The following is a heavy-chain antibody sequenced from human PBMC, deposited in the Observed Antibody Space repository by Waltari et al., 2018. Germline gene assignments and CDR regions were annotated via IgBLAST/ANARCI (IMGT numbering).Heavy chain of an antibody. J-gene: IGHJ6*02. CDR2: ISGSGGST. CDR3: AKAWSDTAMAFDGMDV. Sequence: EVQLLESGGGLVPPGGSLRLSCAASGFTFSSFAMSLVRQARGKGLEWVSAISGSGGSTYYADSVKGRFTISRDNSKNTLYLQMNSLRAEDTAVYYCAKAWSDTAMAFDGMDVWGQGTTVTVSS. V-gene: IGHV3-23*01. CDR1: GFTFSSFA. D-gene: IGHD5-18*01.